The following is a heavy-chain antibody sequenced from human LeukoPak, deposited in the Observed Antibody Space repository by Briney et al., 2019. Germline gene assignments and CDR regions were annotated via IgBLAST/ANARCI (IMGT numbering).Heavy chain of an antibody. D-gene: IGHD5-12*01. CDR1: GFTVSNNH. CDR3: TRAYGGCGMDV. CDR2: IYSDSAT. V-gene: IGHV3-66*02. Sequence: PGGSLRLSCAVSGFTVSNNHMNWVRQAPGRGLECVSVIYSDSATSYAGSVRGRFTISRDNSKNTLYLQMNTLRPEDTALYYCTRAYGGCGMDVWGQGTTVIVSS. J-gene: IGHJ6*02.